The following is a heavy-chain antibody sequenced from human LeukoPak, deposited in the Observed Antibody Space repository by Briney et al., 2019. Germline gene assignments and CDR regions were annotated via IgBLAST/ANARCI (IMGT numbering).Heavy chain of an antibody. CDR3: ARGTGRVWGSYRY. CDR1: GYTFTGYY. CDR2: INPKIGGT. J-gene: IGHJ4*02. D-gene: IGHD3-16*02. V-gene: IGHV1-2*02. Sequence: ASVKVSCKASGYTFTGYYIHWVRQAPGQRPEWMGWINPKIGGTNYAQKFQGRVTVTRDTSINTSYMELSRLRSDDTAVYYCARGTGRVWGSYRYWGQGSLVTVSS.